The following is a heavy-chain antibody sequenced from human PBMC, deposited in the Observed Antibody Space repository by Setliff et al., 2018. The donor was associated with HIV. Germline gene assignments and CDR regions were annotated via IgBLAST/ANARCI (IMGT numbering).Heavy chain of an antibody. CDR1: GYPFTNFG. J-gene: IGHJ4*02. Sequence: ASVKVSCKASGYPFTNFGVSWVRQAPGQGLEWMAWINVYNGDTNFALKFQGRVTLTKDTSTETAYTELESLRSDDTAVYYCATDRTQTGISMVRGRIVDPARYPLDYWGQGTLVTVSS. CDR3: ATDRTQTGISMVRGRIVDPARYPLDY. D-gene: IGHD3-10*01. CDR2: INVYNGDT. V-gene: IGHV1-18*01.